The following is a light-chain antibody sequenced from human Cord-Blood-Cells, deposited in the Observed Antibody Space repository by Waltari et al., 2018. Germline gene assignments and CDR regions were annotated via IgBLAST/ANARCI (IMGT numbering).Light chain of an antibody. Sequence: QSVLTQPPSVSEAPRPRVTISCSGSSSNIGHNAVNWYQQLPGKAPKLLIYYDDLLPSGVSDRFSGSKSGTSASLAISGLQSEDEADYYCAAWDDSLNGWVFGGGTKLTVL. J-gene: IGLJ3*02. CDR1: SSNIGHNA. V-gene: IGLV1-36*01. CDR3: AAWDDSLNGWV. CDR2: YDD.